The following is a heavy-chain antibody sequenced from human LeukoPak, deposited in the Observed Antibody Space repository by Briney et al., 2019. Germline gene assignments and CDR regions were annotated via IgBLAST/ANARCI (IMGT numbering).Heavy chain of an antibody. J-gene: IGHJ4*02. CDR1: GFTLSSYA. D-gene: IGHD6-19*01. V-gene: IGHV3-23*05. Sequence: GESLKISCAVSGFTLSSYAMSWVRQAPGKGLEWVSVINTSGSGTFYADSVKGRFTISRDSSKNTLYLQMNSLRAEDTAVYYCAKGVWDSSGWYLDYWGQGPLVTVSS. CDR2: INTSGSGT. CDR3: AKGVWDSSGWYLDY.